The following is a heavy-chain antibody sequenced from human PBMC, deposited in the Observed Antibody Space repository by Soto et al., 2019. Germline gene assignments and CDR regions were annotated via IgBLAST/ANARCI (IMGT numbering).Heavy chain of an antibody. D-gene: IGHD6-13*01. CDR2: ISACNGNT. J-gene: IGHJ5*02. CDR1: GYTFTSYG. CDR3: ARGKQQLVNWFDP. Sequence: ASVKVSCKASGYTFTSYGISWVRQAPGQGLEWMGWISACNGNTNYSQKFQGRVTMTTDTSASTAYMELSSLRSEDTAVYYCARGKQQLVNWFDPWGQGTLVTVSS. V-gene: IGHV1-18*01.